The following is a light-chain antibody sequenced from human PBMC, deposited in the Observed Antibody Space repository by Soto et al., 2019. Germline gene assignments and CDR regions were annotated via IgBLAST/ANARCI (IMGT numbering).Light chain of an antibody. J-gene: IGKJ2*01. Sequence: IVLTQSPGILASSPGERATLSCRASLSVRNDYLAWYQQKPGQAPRLGIYGVFHRATGIPDRVSGSGSGADFPLTNSSLEPDDLSVYDCQHYHDSPYPLGQRPKVEI. CDR3: QHYHDSPYP. CDR1: LSVRNDY. CDR2: GVF. V-gene: IGKV3-20*01.